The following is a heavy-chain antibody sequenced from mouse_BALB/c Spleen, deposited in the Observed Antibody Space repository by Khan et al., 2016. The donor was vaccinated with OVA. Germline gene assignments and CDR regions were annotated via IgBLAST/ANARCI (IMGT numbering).Heavy chain of an antibody. CDR2: ISYSGSS. J-gene: IGHJ4*01. V-gene: IGHV3-2*02. Sequence: EVQLQESGPGLVKPSQSLSLTCTVTGYSITSDYAWNWIRQFPGNKLEWMGYISYSGSSSYDPSLKSLIAIARDTSNKQFILQLNSMTTEDTATYYCAGGRTYWGQGTSVTVSS. CDR3: AGGRTY. CDR1: GYSITSDYA.